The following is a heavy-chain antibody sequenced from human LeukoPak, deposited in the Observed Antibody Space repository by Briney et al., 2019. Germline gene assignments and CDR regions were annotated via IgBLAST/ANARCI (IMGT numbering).Heavy chain of an antibody. D-gene: IGHD3-16*02. CDR2: INHSGST. CDR3: ARGRGYYDYVWGSYRSPFDY. V-gene: IGHV4-34*01. Sequence: PAETLSLTCAVSGGSFSGYYWSWIRQPPGKGLEWVGEINHSGSTNYNPSPKSGVTISVDTSKNQFSLKLSSVTDADTAVYYCARGRGYYDYVWGSYRSPFDYWGQGTLVTVSS. J-gene: IGHJ4*02. CDR1: GGSFSGYY.